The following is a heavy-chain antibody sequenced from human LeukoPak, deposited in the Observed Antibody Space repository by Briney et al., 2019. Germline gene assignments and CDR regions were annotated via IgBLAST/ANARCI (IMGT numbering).Heavy chain of an antibody. Sequence: PGGSLRLSCTASGFTFRSYVFSWVRQAPGKGLEWVSAISDSGDGTYYADSVKGRFTISRDNSKNTLYLQMNGLGAEDTAVYYCAKGDSGMVRRYYFDYWGQGTLVTVSS. CDR1: GFTFRSYV. V-gene: IGHV3-23*01. J-gene: IGHJ4*02. CDR3: AKGDSGMVRRYYFDY. CDR2: ISDSGDGT. D-gene: IGHD5-18*01.